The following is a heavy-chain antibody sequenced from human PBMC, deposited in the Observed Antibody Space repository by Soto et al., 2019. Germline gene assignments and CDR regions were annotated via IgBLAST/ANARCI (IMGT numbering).Heavy chain of an antibody. CDR1: GYTFTSYG. Sequence: QVQLVQSGAEVKKPGASVKVSCKASGYTFTSYGISWVRQAPGQGLEWMGWISAYNGNTNYAQKLQGRVTMTTDTSTGTPYMELRSLRSDDTAVYYCARDYGGSIRTRRPADYWGQGTLVTVFS. J-gene: IGHJ4*02. CDR2: ISAYNGNT. V-gene: IGHV1-18*01. CDR3: ARDYGGSIRTRRPADY. D-gene: IGHD4-17*01.